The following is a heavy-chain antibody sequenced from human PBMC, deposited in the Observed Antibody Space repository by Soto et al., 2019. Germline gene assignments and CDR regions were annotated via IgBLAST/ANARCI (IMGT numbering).Heavy chain of an antibody. CDR1: GFTFSGFG. V-gene: IGHV3-33*01. D-gene: IGHD3-16*01. J-gene: IGHJ4*02. CDR2: IWYDGSDK. Sequence: GGSLRLSXAASGFTFSGFGMHWVRQAPGKGLEWVAIIWYDGSDKYYADSVKGRFTISRDNSKNTLYLQMNSLRAEDTAVYHCAFGNLSYYFDFWGQGTPVTVSS. CDR3: AFGNLSYYFDF.